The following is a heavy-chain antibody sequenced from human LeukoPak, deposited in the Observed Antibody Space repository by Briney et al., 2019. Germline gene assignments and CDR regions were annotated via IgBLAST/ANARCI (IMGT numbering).Heavy chain of an antibody. V-gene: IGHV1-2*02. CDR3: ARTKGYCTSTSCPGGMDV. J-gene: IGHJ6*02. CDR1: GYTFTGHY. D-gene: IGHD2-2*01. Sequence: GSSVTVSCKASGYTFTGHYMQWVRSAPGQGLEWMGWINPNIGGPNYAQKFQGRVIMTRDTSISTAYMELRRLTSDDTAVYYWARTKGYCTSTSCPGGMDVWGQGTTVTVS. CDR2: INPNIGGP.